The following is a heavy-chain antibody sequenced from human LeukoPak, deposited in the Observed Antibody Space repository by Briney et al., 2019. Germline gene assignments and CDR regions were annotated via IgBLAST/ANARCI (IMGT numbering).Heavy chain of an antibody. J-gene: IGHJ4*02. CDR2: ISAYNGNT. V-gene: IGHV1-18*01. Sequence: ASVKVSCKASGYTFTSYGISWVRQAPGQGLEWMGWISAYNGNTNYAQKLQGRVTMTTDTSTSAAYMELRSLRSDDTAVYYCARDPASGTGYSHVSFDYWGQGTLVTVSS. CDR3: ARDPASGTGYSHVSFDY. D-gene: IGHD3/OR15-3a*01. CDR1: GYTFTSYG.